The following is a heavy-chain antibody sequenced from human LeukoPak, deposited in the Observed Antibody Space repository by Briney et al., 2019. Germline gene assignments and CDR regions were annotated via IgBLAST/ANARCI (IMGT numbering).Heavy chain of an antibody. CDR1: GFIFSSYW. V-gene: IGHV3-7*01. CDR3: ASSTVEMATILDQD. CDR2: IKKDGSEK. Sequence: GGSLRLSCAASGFIFSSYWMSWVRQAPGKGLEWVANIKKDGSEKYYVDSVKGRFTISRDNAKNSLYLQMNSLRAEDTAVYYCASSTVEMATILDQDWGQGTLVTVSS. D-gene: IGHD5-24*01. J-gene: IGHJ4*02.